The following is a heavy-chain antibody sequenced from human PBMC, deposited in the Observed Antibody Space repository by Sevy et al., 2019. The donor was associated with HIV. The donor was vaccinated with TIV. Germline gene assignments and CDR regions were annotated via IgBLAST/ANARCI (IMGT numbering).Heavy chain of an antibody. CDR2: IQYDGSIQ. CDR1: GFTLSNYD. Sequence: GGSLRLSCIESGFTLSNYDIHWVRQAAGKGLEWVAFIQYDGSIQYYADSVKGRFTISRDNSKNTLYLQMNSLRPEDTAIYYCAKRGSESGYALGYWGQGTLVTVSS. D-gene: IGHD5-12*01. V-gene: IGHV3-30*02. CDR3: AKRGSESGYALGY. J-gene: IGHJ4*02.